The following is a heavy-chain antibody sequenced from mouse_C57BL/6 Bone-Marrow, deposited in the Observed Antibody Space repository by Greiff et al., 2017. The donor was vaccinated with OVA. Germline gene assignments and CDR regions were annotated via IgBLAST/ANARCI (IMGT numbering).Heavy chain of an antibody. CDR2: ISGGGGNT. CDR1: GFTFSSYT. CDR3: ARLDY. V-gene: IGHV5-9*01. Sequence: EVMLVESGGGLVKPGGSLKLSCAASGFTFSSYTMSWVRQTPEKRLEWVATISGGGGNTYYPDSVKGRFTISRDNANNTLYLQMSSLGSEDTALYYCARLDYWGQGTTLTVSS. J-gene: IGHJ2*01.